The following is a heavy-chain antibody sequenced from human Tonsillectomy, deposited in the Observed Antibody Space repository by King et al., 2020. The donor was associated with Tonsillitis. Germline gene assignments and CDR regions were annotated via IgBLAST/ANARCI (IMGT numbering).Heavy chain of an antibody. V-gene: IGHV4-4*02. CDR1: GGSISSSNW. J-gene: IGHJ4*02. D-gene: IGHD3-10*01. Sequence: VQLQESGPGLVKPSGTLSLTCAVSGGSISSSNWWNWVRQPPGKELEWIGEIHHSGSTNYNPSLKSRVTISVDKSKNQFSLKLSSVTAADTAVYYCERSGGDYYGSGSHYNFFDYWGQGTLVTVSS. CDR3: ERSGGDYYGSGSHYNFFDY. CDR2: IHHSGST.